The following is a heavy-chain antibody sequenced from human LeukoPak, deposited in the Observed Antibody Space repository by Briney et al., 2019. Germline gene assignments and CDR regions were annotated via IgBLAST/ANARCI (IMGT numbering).Heavy chain of an antibody. CDR3: ARALSDFWTGYFFDS. D-gene: IGHD3/OR15-3a*01. J-gene: IGHJ4*02. V-gene: IGHV3-7*01. Sequence: PGGSLRLSCAVSRINFNSYWMTWVHQAPGKGLECVANIKQDGSETYYMDSVKGRFSISRDNAKNSLYLQMNSLRAEDTAVYYCARALSDFWTGYFFDSWGQGTLVTVSS. CDR1: RINFNSYW. CDR2: IKQDGSET.